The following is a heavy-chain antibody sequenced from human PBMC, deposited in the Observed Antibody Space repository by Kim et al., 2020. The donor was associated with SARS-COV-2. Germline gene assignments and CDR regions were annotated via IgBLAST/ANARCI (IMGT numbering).Heavy chain of an antibody. CDR3: AKLTVGSWYEYYYYGMDV. V-gene: IGHV3-23*01. Sequence: GGSLRLSCAASGFTFSSYAMSWVRQAPGKGLEWVSAISGSGGSTYYADSVKGRFTISRDNSKNTLYLQMNSLRAEDTAVYYCAKLTVGSWYEYYYYGMDVWGQGTTVTVSS. D-gene: IGHD6-13*01. CDR2: ISGSGGST. J-gene: IGHJ6*02. CDR1: GFTFSSYA.